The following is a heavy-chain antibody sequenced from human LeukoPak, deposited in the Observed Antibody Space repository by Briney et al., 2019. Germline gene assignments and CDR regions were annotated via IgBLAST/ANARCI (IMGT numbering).Heavy chain of an antibody. V-gene: IGHV1-18*01. D-gene: IGHD3-16*02. CDR2: ISAYNGNT. CDR1: GYTLTSYG. J-gene: IGHJ3*02. CDR3: ARGPPQVITGAFDI. Sequence: ASVKVSCKPSGYTLTSYGISWVRQAPGQGLEWMGWISAYNGNTNYAQKLQGRVTMTTDTSTSTAYMELRSLGSDDTAVYYCARGPPQVITGAFDIWGQGTMVTVSS.